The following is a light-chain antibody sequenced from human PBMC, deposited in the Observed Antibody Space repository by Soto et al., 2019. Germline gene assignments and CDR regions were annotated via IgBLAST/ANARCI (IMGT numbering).Light chain of an antibody. J-gene: IGKJ1*01. CDR2: AAS. CDR3: QQSYSTPWT. CDR1: QSISSY. Sequence: DIQMTQSPSSLSASVGDRVTITCRASQSISSYLNWYQQKPGKDPKLLIYAASILQSGVPSRFSGSGSGTDFTLTISSLQPEDFATYYCQQSYSTPWTFGQGTKVEIK. V-gene: IGKV1-39*01.